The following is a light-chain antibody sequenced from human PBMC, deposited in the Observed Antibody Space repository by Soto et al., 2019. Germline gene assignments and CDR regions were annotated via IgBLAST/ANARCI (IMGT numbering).Light chain of an antibody. CDR1: QTISGW. CDR3: QQYNRYWT. CDR2: DVS. J-gene: IGKJ1*01. V-gene: IGKV1-5*01. Sequence: DIHMTQSPSTLSASVGDRVTITCRASQTISGWLAWYQQKPGKAPKLLISDVSSLESGVPSRFSGSGSGTEFTLTISSLQPDDFATYYCQQYNRYWTFGQGTKVDI.